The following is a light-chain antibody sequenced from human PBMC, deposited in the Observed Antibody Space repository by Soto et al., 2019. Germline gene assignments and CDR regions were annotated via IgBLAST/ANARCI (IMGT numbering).Light chain of an antibody. V-gene: IGKV1-39*01. J-gene: IGKJ2*01. CDR3: QQSYSTPYT. CDR1: QSISSY. CDR2: AAS. Sequence: DIQMTQSPSSLSASVGDRVTITCRASQSISSYLNWYQQKPGKAPKLLIYAASSLQSGVTSRFSGSGSGTDFPLTISSLQPEDFATYYCQQSYSTPYTFRQGTKLEIK.